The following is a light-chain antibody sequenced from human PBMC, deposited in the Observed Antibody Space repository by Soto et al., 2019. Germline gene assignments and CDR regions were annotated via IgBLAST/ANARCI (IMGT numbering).Light chain of an antibody. Sequence: EIVLIQSPATLSLSPGERATLSCRASQSVGSYLAWYQHKPGQAPRLLISDASTRATGIPARFSGSGCETGFELTISSLEPEYDAVYYCQRRSNWPSLTFGGGTKVDIK. V-gene: IGKV3-11*01. CDR2: DAS. CDR1: QSVGSY. J-gene: IGKJ4*02. CDR3: QRRSNWPSLT.